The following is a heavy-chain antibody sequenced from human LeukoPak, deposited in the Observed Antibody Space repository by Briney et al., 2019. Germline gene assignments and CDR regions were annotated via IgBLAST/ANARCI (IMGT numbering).Heavy chain of an antibody. CDR2: ISGSGDNT. CDR1: GFTFSSYA. Sequence: PGGSLRLSCAASGFTFSSYAMSWVRQAPGKGLEWVSGISGSGDNTYYADSVKGRFTISRDNSKNTLYLQMNSLRAEDTAVYYCAKLVTTGPRFDPWGQGTLVTVSS. CDR3: AKLVTTGPRFDP. J-gene: IGHJ5*02. V-gene: IGHV3-23*01. D-gene: IGHD3-22*01.